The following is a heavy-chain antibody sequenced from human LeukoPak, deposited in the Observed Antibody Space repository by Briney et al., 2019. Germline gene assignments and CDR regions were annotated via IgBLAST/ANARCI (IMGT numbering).Heavy chain of an antibody. D-gene: IGHD2-21*02. Sequence: SETLSLTCAVYGGSFSGYYWSWIRQPPGKGLEWIGRIYTSGSTNYNPSLKSRVTISVDTSKNQFSLKLSSVTAADTAVYYCARGDLLGAFDIWGQGTMVTVSS. CDR1: GGSFSGYY. CDR2: IYTSGST. J-gene: IGHJ3*02. V-gene: IGHV4-59*10. CDR3: ARGDLLGAFDI.